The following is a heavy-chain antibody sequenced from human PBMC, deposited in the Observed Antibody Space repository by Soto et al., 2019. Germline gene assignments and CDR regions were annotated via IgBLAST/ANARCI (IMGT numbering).Heavy chain of an antibody. J-gene: IGHJ4*02. CDR3: ARVLAGYDILTGYLDY. CDR1: GYTFTSYY. Sequence: ASVKVSCKASGYTFTSYYMHWVRQAPGQGLEWMGIINPSGGSTSYAQKFQGRVTMTRDTSTSTVYMELSSLRSEDTAVYYCARVLAGYDILTGYLDYWGQGTLVTVSS. D-gene: IGHD3-9*01. CDR2: INPSGGST. V-gene: IGHV1-46*03.